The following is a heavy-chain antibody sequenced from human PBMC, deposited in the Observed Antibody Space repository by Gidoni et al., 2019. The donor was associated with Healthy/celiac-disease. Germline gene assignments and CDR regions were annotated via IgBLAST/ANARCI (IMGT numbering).Heavy chain of an antibody. CDR2: IYPGDSDT. V-gene: IGHV5-51*01. CDR3: ARRSEAAAGSFLWFDP. CDR1: GYSFTSYW. Sequence: EVQLVQSGAEVKKPGESLKISCKGSGYSFTSYWIGWVRHMPGKGLEWMGIIYPGDSDTRYSPSFQGQVTISADKSISTAYLQWSSLKASDTAMYYCARRSEAAAGSFLWFDPWGQGTLVTVSS. D-gene: IGHD6-13*01. J-gene: IGHJ5*02.